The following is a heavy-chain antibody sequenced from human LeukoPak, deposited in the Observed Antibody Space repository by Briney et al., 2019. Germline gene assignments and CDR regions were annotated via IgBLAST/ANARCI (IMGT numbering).Heavy chain of an antibody. Sequence: PSETLSLTCTVSGGNISSYYWSWIRQPPGKGLEWIGYIYYSGSTNYNPSLKSRVTISVDTSKNQFSLKLSSVTAADTAVYYCARATGYSSGWSPRDAFDIWGQGTMVTVSS. J-gene: IGHJ3*02. CDR1: GGNISSYY. D-gene: IGHD6-19*01. CDR2: IYYSGST. V-gene: IGHV4-59*01. CDR3: ARATGYSSGWSPRDAFDI.